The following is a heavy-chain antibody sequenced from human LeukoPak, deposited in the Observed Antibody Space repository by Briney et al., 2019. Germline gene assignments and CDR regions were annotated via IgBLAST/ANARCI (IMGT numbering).Heavy chain of an antibody. V-gene: IGHV3-48*03. CDR1: KFNFSNFE. CDR3: VRALSTSYFDF. Sequence: GGSLRLSCAASKFNFSNFEMNWVRQAPGKGLEWVSYISTYGITMNYADSVKGRFTISRDNAKNSLYLQLNSLGVEDTAVYYCVRALSTSYFDFWGQGTLVTVSS. CDR2: ISTYGITM. J-gene: IGHJ4*02. D-gene: IGHD2-2*01.